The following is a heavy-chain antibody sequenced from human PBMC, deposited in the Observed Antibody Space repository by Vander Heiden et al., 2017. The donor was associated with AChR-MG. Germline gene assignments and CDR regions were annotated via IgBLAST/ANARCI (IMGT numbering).Heavy chain of an antibody. CDR1: GFTFSSYD. D-gene: IGHD5-18*01. CDR3: ARGGRIQLYGMDV. CDR2: IGTAGDT. J-gene: IGHJ6*02. V-gene: IGHV3-13*01. Sequence: EVQLVESGGGLVQPGGSLRLSCAASGFTFSSYDMHWVRQATGKGLEWVSAIGTAGDTYYPGSVKGRFTISRENAKNSLYLQMNSLRAGDTAVYYCARGGRIQLYGMDVWGQGTTVTVSS.